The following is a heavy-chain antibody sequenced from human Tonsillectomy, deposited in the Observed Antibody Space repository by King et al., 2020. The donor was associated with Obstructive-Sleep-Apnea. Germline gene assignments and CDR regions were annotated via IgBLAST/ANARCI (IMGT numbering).Heavy chain of an antibody. D-gene: IGHD2-15*01. CDR2: IYTSGST. Sequence: VQLQESGPGLVKPSETLSLTCTVSGGSISSYYWSWIRQPAGKGLEWIGRIYTSGSTNYNPSLKSRVTMSVDTSKNQFSLELSSVTAADTAVYYCARDLNQYCSGGSCRNYYGMDVWGQGTTVIASS. CDR3: ARDLNQYCSGGSCRNYYGMDV. J-gene: IGHJ6*02. CDR1: GGSISSYY. V-gene: IGHV4-4*07.